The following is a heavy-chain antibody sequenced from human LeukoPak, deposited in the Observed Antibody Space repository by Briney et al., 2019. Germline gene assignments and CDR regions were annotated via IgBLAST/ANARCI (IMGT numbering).Heavy chain of an antibody. CDR3: AKDQDVGGYCTSTSCYFGLCDS. Sequence: GGSLRLSCAASGFTFSKYWMLWVRQAPGKGLESVSRINTDGTVTTYADSVKGRFTVSRDNADNTMFLQMNSLRAEDSALYYCAKDQDVGGYCTSTSCYFGLCDSWGQGALVTVSS. V-gene: IGHV3-74*01. D-gene: IGHD2-2*01. CDR1: GFTFSKYW. CDR2: INTDGTVT. J-gene: IGHJ5*01.